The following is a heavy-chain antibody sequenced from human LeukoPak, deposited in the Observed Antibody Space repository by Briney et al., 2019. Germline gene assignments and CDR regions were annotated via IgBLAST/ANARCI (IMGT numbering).Heavy chain of an antibody. Sequence: QPGRSLRLSCAASGFTFSSYSMNWVRQAPGKGLEWVSYISGSSSTIYYADSVRGRFTISRDNAKNSLYLQLNSLRAEDTAVYYCARDHSSSWYVIGVGEEYFQHWGQGTLVTVSS. CDR2: ISGSSSTI. V-gene: IGHV3-48*01. J-gene: IGHJ1*01. CDR3: ARDHSSSWYVIGVGEEYFQH. D-gene: IGHD6-13*01. CDR1: GFTFSSYS.